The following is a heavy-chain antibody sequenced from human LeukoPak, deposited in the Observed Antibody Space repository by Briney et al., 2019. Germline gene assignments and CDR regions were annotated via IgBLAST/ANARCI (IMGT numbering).Heavy chain of an antibody. CDR3: AKFSGSPGYYFDY. V-gene: IGHV4-31*03. CDR1: GGSISSGGYY. Sequence: SQTLSLTCTVSGGSISSGGYYWSWIRQHPGKGLEWIGYIYYSGSTYYNPSLKSRVTISVDTSKNQFSLKLSSVTAADTAVYYCAKFSGSPGYYFDYWGQGTLVTVSS. D-gene: IGHD1-26*01. CDR2: IYYSGST. J-gene: IGHJ4*02.